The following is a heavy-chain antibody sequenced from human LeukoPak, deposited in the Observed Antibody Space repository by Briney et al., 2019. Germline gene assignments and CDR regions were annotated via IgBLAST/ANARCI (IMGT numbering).Heavy chain of an antibody. V-gene: IGHV3-48*01. D-gene: IGHD1-7*01. CDR3: ARDLSFNYNWNYY. Sequence: GGSLRLSCAASGFTFSSYSMNWVRQAPGKGLEWVSYISSSSSTIYYADSVKGRFTISRDNAKNSLYLQMNSLRAEDTAVYYCARDLSFNYNWNYYWGQGTLVTVSS. J-gene: IGHJ4*02. CDR1: GFTFSSYS. CDR2: ISSSSSTI.